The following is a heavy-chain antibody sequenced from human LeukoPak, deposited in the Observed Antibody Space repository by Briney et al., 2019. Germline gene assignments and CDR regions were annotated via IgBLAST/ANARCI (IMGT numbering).Heavy chain of an antibody. J-gene: IGHJ4*02. CDR1: GDSIRSSNFY. CDR2: IYYGGST. V-gene: IGHV4-39*07. D-gene: IGHD6-13*01. CDR3: ARVFGNWYHFDY. Sequence: PSETLSLTCTVSGDSIRSSNFYWGWIRQPPGRGLEWIGNIYYGGSTYYNPSLKSRVTILVDTSKNQFSLKMSSVTAADTAVYFCARVFGNWYHFDYWGQGTLVTVSS.